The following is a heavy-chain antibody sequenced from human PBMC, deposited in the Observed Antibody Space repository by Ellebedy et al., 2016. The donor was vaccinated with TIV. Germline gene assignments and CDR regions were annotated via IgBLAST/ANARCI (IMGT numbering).Heavy chain of an antibody. CDR1: GYTFPSYS. Sequence: AASVKVSCKASGYTFPSYSMHWVRQAPGQRPEWMGWVDGDNVNTKYSQNLQGRVTSTRDTSASTVYMELSSLKSEDTAVYYCARDGWETGASKTFDYWGQGTLVTVSS. CDR2: VDGDNVNT. J-gene: IGHJ4*02. CDR3: ARDGWETGASKTFDY. V-gene: IGHV1-3*01. D-gene: IGHD2-8*02.